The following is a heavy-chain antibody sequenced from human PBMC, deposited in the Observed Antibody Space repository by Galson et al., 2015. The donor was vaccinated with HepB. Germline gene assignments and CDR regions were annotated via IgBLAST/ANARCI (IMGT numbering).Heavy chain of an antibody. CDR1: GGSIDSYY. CDR3: ARDSGRGIRNFDY. CDR2: IYSSGST. V-gene: IGHV4-4*07. Sequence: ETLSLTCTVSGGSIDSYYWSWLRQPAGKGLEWIGRIYSSGSTNYNPSLKSRVSLSVDTAKNHFSLTLTSMTAADTAVYYCARDSGRGIRNFDYWGQGTLVAVSS. J-gene: IGHJ4*02. D-gene: IGHD1-1*01.